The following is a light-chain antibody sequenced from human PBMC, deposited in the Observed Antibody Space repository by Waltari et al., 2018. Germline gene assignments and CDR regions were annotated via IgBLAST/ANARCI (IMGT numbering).Light chain of an antibody. V-gene: IGKV3-20*01. CDR1: QSISTNF. CDR2: GAS. J-gene: IGKJ1*01. Sequence: IVLTQSPGTPSLSPGEGATLSCRASQSISTNFLAWYQQRRGQAPRLLIYGASSRATGIPDRFSGSGSATDFTLTINRLEPEDFAVYYCQHYGGSPWTFGQGTKVEIK. CDR3: QHYGGSPWT.